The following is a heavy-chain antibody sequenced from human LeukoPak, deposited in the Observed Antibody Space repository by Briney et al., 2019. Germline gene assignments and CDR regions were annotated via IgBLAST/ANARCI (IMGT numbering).Heavy chain of an antibody. CDR1: GFTFSSYG. V-gene: IGHV3-30*02. CDR3: AKDPPGIAARGYMDV. D-gene: IGHD6-13*01. J-gene: IGHJ6*03. CDR2: IRYEGSNK. Sequence: GGSLRLSCAASGFTFSSYGMHCVRQAPGKGLVCVAFIRYEGSNKYYADSVKGRFTIYRDNSKNTLYLQMNSLRAKDTSVYDCAKDPPGIAARGYMDVGNKGTTVTVSS.